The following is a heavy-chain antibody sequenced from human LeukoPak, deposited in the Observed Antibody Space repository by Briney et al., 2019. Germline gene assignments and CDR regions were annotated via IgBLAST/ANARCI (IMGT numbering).Heavy chain of an antibody. J-gene: IGHJ5*02. CDR1: GFTFSSYA. CDR2: ISYDGSNK. Sequence: PGRSLRLSCAASGFTFSSYAMHWVRQAPGKGLEWVAVISYDGSNKYYADSVKGRFTISRDNSKNTLYLQMNGQRTEDTAVYYCARSRGVAASNWFDHWGQGTLVTVSS. V-gene: IGHV3-30*01. CDR3: ARSRGVAASNWFDH. D-gene: IGHD6-25*01.